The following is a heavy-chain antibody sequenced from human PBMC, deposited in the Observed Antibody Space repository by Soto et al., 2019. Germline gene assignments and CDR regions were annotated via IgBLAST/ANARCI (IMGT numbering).Heavy chain of an antibody. CDR1: GGSISSGDYY. J-gene: IGHJ2*01. Sequence: LSLTCTVSGGSISSGDYYWSWIRQPPGKGLEWIGYIYYSGSTYYNPSLKSRVTISVDTSKNQFSLKLSSVTAADTAVYHCARENNYYYDSSGSARDFDLWGRGTLVTVSS. D-gene: IGHD3-22*01. CDR3: ARENNYYYDSSGSARDFDL. V-gene: IGHV4-30-4*01. CDR2: IYYSGST.